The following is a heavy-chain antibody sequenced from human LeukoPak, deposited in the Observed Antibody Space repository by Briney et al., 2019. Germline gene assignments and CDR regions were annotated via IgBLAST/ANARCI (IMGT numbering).Heavy chain of an antibody. Sequence: SVKVSCKASGGTFSSYAISWVRQAPGQGLEWVGGIIPIFGTANYAQKFQGRVTITTDESTSTAYMELSSLRSEDTAVYYCAREGYCTNGVCLGEFFGLWGRGTLVTVSS. D-gene: IGHD2-8*01. J-gene: IGHJ2*01. V-gene: IGHV1-69*05. CDR2: IIPIFGTA. CDR1: GGTFSSYA. CDR3: AREGYCTNGVCLGEFFGL.